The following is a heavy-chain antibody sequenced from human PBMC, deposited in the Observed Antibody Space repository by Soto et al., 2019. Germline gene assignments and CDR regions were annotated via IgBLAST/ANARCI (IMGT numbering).Heavy chain of an antibody. J-gene: IGHJ6*02. CDR1: GASVSSGGHY. V-gene: IGHV4-31*03. Sequence: QVRLQESGPGQVRPSQTLSLTCTVSGASVSSGGHYWTWIRQHPGKGLEWIGYIHDSGSSHYNTSFGSRVIMSLETSKNEFSLKFSSVTAADTDIYYCARDQGIVEVTGDYYGLDVWGQGTTVTVSS. CDR3: ARDQGIVEVTGDYYGLDV. CDR2: IHDSGSS. D-gene: IGHD2-21*02.